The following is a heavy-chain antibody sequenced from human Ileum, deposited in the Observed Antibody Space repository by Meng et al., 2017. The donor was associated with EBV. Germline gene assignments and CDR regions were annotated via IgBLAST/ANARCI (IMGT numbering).Heavy chain of an antibody. V-gene: IGHV4-61*01. CDR1: NDSVTSYNYY. CDR3: ARERGGGDRGIH. CDR2: VSYTGST. D-gene: IGHD2-21*02. J-gene: IGHJ1*01. Sequence: QVHLQESGPGLVKPWETLSLTCFVSNDSVTSYNYYWTWIRQPPGKGLEWIGYVSYTGSTNYNSSLKRRVTISVDTSKNQFSLKLTSVTAADTAVYYCARERGGGDRGIHWGHGDLVHGAS.